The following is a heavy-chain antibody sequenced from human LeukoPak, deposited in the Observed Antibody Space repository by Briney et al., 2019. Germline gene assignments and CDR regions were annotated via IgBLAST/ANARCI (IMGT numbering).Heavy chain of an antibody. D-gene: IGHD4-11*01. J-gene: IGHJ4*02. CDR3: ARKKGNSNVFDY. V-gene: IGHV4-59*12. Sequence: SETLSLTCTVSGGSISSYYWSWIRQPPGKGLEWIGYIYYSGSTNYNPSLKSRVTISVDTSENQFSLKLSSVTAADTAVYYCARKKGNSNVFDYWGQGTLVTVSS. CDR2: IYYSGST. CDR1: GGSISSYY.